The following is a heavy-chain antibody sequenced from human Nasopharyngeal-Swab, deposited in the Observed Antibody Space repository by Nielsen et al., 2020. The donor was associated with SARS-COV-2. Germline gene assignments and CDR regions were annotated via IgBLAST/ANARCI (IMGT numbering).Heavy chain of an antibody. V-gene: IGHV3-23*01. Sequence: GESLKISCLASGFTFNNNAMTWVRQAPGKGLEWVSTVSGSGKITYYADSVKGRFTISRDNSKNTLFLQMSSLRDEDTAVYYCTTPGYWYCSSTSCLDIWGQGTMVTVSS. CDR1: GFTFNNNA. D-gene: IGHD2-2*01. CDR2: VSGSGKIT. J-gene: IGHJ3*02. CDR3: TTPGYWYCSSTSCLDI.